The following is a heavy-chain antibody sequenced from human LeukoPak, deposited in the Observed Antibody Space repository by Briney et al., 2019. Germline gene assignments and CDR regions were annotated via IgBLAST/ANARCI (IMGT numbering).Heavy chain of an antibody. V-gene: IGHV4-59*01. J-gene: IGHJ4*02. CDR2: IYYSGST. Sequence: SETLSLTCTVSGDSISSSYWSWIRQPPGKGLEWIGYIYYSGSTNYNPSLKSRVTISVDTSNNQFSLKLSSVTAADTAVYYCARSGSKVMTAINFWGQGTLVTVSS. CDR1: GDSISSSY. D-gene: IGHD2-21*02. CDR3: ARSGSKVMTAINF.